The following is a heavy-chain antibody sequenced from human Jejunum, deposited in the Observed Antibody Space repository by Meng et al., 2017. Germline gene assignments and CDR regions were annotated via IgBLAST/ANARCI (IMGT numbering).Heavy chain of an antibody. CDR1: GVSISSSHW. CDR3: SNYVWGSRPTGVLS. CDR2: IFHGGST. D-gene: IGHD3-16*01. J-gene: IGHJ5*02. Sequence: QAPRQGPGPRLVKPSVPLSLTCAVSGVSISSSHWWSWGRQPPGKGLEWIGEIFHGGSTNYNSSLKSRVSISVDKSKNQFSLELSSVTAADTAVYYCSNYVWGSRPTGVLSWGQGTLVTVSS. V-gene: IGHV4-4*02.